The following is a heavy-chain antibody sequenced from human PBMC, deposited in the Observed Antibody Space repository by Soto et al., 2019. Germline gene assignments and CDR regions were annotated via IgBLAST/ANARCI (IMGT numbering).Heavy chain of an antibody. CDR3: ARLGPSNYYDSSGLFDY. J-gene: IGHJ4*02. CDR2: IYYSGST. V-gene: IGHV4-59*01. CDR1: GGSISSYY. D-gene: IGHD3-22*01. Sequence: PSETLSLTCTVSGGSISSYYWSWIRQPPGKGLEWIGYIYYSGSTNYNPSLKSRVTISVDTSKSQFSLKLSSVTAADTAVYYCARLGPSNYYDSSGLFDYWGQGTLVTVSS.